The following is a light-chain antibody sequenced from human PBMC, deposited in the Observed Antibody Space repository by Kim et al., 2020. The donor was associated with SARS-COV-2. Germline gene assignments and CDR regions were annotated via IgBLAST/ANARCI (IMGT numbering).Light chain of an antibody. CDR2: DAS. V-gene: IGKV3-15*01. CDR1: QSVRSN. CDR3: QQYNNWPPLT. Sequence: SPGKTATLSCRASQSVRSNLAWYQQKPGQAPRLLIYDASTRATGIPDRFSGSGSGTEFTLTISSLQSEDFAVYYCQQYNNWPPLTFGGGTKVDIK. J-gene: IGKJ4*01.